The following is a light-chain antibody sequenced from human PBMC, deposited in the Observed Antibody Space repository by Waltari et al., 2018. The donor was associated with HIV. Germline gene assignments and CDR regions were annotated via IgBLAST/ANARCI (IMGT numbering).Light chain of an antibody. Sequence: QSSLTQPAPVSGAPGQSIPIPCTGTSSYVGCYNFVFWYQQHPGKAPKLMIYDVSYRPSGVSNRFSGSKSGNTASLTISGLQAEDEADYYCSSYTSTSTPSWVFGTGTKVTAL. J-gene: IGLJ1*01. V-gene: IGLV2-14*03. CDR3: SSYTSTSTPSWV. CDR1: SSYVGCYNF. CDR2: DVS.